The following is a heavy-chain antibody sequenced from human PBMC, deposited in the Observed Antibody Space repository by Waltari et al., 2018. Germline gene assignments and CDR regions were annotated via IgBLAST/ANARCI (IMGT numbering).Heavy chain of an antibody. D-gene: IGHD5-12*01. V-gene: IGHV1-46*01. CDR2: INPSGGST. Sequence: QVQLVQSGADVMQPGASVKCSCKASGYNFTSSYLHWVRQAPGQGLEWMGIINPSGGSTSYAQKFQGRVTMTRDTSTSPVYMELSSVRSEDTAVYYCARDASASVVGEWLRLDYWGQGTLVTVSS. J-gene: IGHJ4*02. CDR3: ARDASASVVGEWLRLDY. CDR1: GYNFTSSY.